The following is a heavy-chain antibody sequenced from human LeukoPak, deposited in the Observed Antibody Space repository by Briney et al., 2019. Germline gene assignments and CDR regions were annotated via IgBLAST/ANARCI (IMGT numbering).Heavy chain of an antibody. Sequence: ASVKVSCKASGYTFTSYGINWLRQAPGQGLEWMGWISAYNGNTNYAQKLQGRVTMTTDTSTSTAYMELSSLRSEDTAVYYCAREGDYGDYFDYWGQGTLVTVSS. CDR2: ISAYNGNT. D-gene: IGHD4-17*01. CDR3: AREGDYGDYFDY. J-gene: IGHJ4*02. V-gene: IGHV1-18*01. CDR1: GYTFTSYG.